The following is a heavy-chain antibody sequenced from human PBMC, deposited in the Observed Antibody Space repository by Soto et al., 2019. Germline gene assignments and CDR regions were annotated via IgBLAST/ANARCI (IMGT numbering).Heavy chain of an antibody. Sequence: QLQLQESGPGLVKPSETLSLTCTVSGGSFSSNGYYWGWIRQPPGKGLEWIGNIYHSGVTYYNPSLKSRVTISVDTSRNQFSLKLNSMTAADTAVYYCARLFDYWGQGKLVTVSS. CDR1: GGSFSSNGYY. J-gene: IGHJ4*02. CDR3: ARLFDY. V-gene: IGHV4-39*01. CDR2: IYHSGVT.